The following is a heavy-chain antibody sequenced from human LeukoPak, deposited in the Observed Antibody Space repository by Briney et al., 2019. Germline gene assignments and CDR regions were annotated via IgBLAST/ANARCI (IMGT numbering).Heavy chain of an antibody. CDR2: INHSGST. Sequence: SETLSLNCAVYGGSFSGYYWSWIRQPPGKGLEWIGEINHSGSTNYNPSLKRRVTISVDTSKNQFSLKLSSVTAADTAVYYCARRIGYRDYWGQGTLVTVSS. CDR1: GGSFSGYY. J-gene: IGHJ4*02. V-gene: IGHV4-34*01. CDR3: ARRIGYRDY. D-gene: IGHD2-15*01.